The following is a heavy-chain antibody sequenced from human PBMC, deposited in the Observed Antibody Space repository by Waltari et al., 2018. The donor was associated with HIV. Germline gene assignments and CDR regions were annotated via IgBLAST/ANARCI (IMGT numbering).Heavy chain of an antibody. Sequence: QVQLVASGGGVFQPGRSLRLSCAASGFTFSSYGMVLVRRAPGKGLEWVAVVSYDGSNKYYADSVKGRLTMSRDNSKNTLYLQMNSLRAEDTAVYYCAKDKGGYSYIFDYWGQGTLVTVSS. CDR3: AKDKGGYSYIFDY. V-gene: IGHV3-30*18. CDR2: VSYDGSNK. D-gene: IGHD5-18*01. J-gene: IGHJ4*02. CDR1: GFTFSSYG.